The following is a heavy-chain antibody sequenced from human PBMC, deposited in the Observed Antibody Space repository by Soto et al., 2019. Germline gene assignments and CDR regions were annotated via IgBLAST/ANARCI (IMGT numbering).Heavy chain of an antibody. V-gene: IGHV4-61*01. CDR3: ARDGDGYNY. CDR2: IYSSGST. D-gene: IGHD5-12*01. Sequence: QVQLQESGPGLVKPSETLSLTCTVSGGSVSSGSYYWSWIRQPPGKGLEWIGYIYSSGSTSYNPSRKSRATISVDTSKNQFSLKLSSVTAADTAVYYCARDGDGYNYWGQGTLVTVSS. CDR1: GGSVSSGSYY. J-gene: IGHJ4*02.